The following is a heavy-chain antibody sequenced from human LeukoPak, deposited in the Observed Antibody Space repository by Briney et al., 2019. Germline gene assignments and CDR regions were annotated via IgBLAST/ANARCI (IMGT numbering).Heavy chain of an antibody. V-gene: IGHV3-74*01. CDR3: ARAGRGYFDY. CDR1: GFTFSSYW. CDR2: INTDGSST. Sequence: PGGSLRLSCAASGFTFSSYWMHWVRQAPGKGLVGVSRINTDGSSTSYADSVKGRFTISGDNAKNTLYLQMNSLRAEDTAVYYCARAGRGYFDYWGQGTLVTVSS. J-gene: IGHJ4*02.